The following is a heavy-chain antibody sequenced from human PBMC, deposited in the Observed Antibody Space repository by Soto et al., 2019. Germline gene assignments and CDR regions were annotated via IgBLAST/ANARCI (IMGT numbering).Heavy chain of an antibody. Sequence: EVQLLESGGDLVQSGGSLRLSCEASGFTFNDFGMSWVRQTPGKGLEWVSTLNHDGRNTHYAASVEGRFTISRDNSKNTLYLQMGSLRAEDTAIYYCAKDAGNEERLFDYWGRGTLVTVSS. J-gene: IGHJ4*02. CDR1: GFTFNDFG. CDR2: LNHDGRNT. CDR3: AKDAGNEERLFDY. V-gene: IGHV3-23*01.